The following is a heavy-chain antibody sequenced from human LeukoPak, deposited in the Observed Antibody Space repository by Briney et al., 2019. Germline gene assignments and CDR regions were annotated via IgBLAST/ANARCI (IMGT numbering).Heavy chain of an antibody. CDR2: TSYNGNNN. D-gene: IGHD6-19*01. CDR3: ARALNSAWHNIDH. Sequence: PGGSLRLSCAASGLTFITYALHWVRQAPGKGLEWVAVTSYNGNNNYYTDSVKGRFTISRDNSKNTLYLQMNSLRVEDTAVYHCARALNSAWHNIDHWGQGTLVTVPS. V-gene: IGHV3-30*04. CDR1: GLTFITYA. J-gene: IGHJ5*02.